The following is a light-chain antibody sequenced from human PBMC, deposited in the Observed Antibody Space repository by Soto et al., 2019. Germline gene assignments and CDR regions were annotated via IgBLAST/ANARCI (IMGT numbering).Light chain of an antibody. CDR2: DAS. CDR3: QQRSSSLT. CDR1: QSVGSY. J-gene: IGKJ4*01. Sequence: EIVLTQSPATLSLSPGDRATLSCRASQSVGSYLGWYQQKPGQAPWLLIYDASNRATGIPARFSGSGSGTEFTLTISSLEPEDFAVYFCQQRSSSLTFGGGTKVDIK. V-gene: IGKV3-11*01.